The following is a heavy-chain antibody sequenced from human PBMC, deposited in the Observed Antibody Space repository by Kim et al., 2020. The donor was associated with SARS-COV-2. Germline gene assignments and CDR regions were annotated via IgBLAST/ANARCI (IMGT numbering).Heavy chain of an antibody. Sequence: GGSLRLSCAASGFTFDDYAMHWVRQAPGKGLEWVSLISWDGGSTYYADSVKGRFTISRDNSKNSLYLQMISLRAEDTALYYCAKDGRDYGGNGLGFDYWGQGTLVTVSS. J-gene: IGHJ4*02. D-gene: IGHD4-17*01. CDR3: AKDGRDYGGNGLGFDY. V-gene: IGHV3-43D*03. CDR1: GFTFDDYA. CDR2: ISWDGGST.